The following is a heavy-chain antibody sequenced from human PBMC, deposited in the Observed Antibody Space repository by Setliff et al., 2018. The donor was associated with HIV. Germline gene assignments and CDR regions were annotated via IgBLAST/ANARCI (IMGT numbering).Heavy chain of an antibody. J-gene: IGHJ6*03. CDR3: VRRGYTYGLYYYYYYMDV. CDR2: IKEDGSEK. V-gene: IGHV3-7*01. D-gene: IGHD5-18*01. Sequence: PGGSLRLSCAASGFTFNTCWMSWVRQAPGKGLEWVANIKEDGSEKYYVDSVKGRFTISRDDAENSLYLQMNYLRVEDTAVYYCVRRGYTYGLYYYYYYMDVWGKGTTVTVSS. CDR1: GFTFNTCW.